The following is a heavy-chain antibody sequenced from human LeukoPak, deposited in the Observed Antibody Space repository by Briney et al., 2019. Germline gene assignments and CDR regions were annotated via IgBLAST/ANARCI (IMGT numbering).Heavy chain of an antibody. D-gene: IGHD5-18*01. J-gene: IGHJ4*02. CDR1: GGSFSGYY. CDR2: INHSGST. CDR3: ATLRDTAMPRAYKNYFDY. V-gene: IGHV4-34*01. Sequence: SETPSLTCAVYGGSFSGYYWSWIRQPPGKGLEWIGEINHSGSTNYNPSLKSRVTISVDTSKNQFSLKLSSVTAADTAVYYCATLRDTAMPRAYKNYFDYWGQGTLVTVSS.